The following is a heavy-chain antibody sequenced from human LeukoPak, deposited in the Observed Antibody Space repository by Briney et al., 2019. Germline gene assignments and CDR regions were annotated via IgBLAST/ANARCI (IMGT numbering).Heavy chain of an antibody. Sequence: SETLSLTCTVSGGSISSYYWSWIRQPAGKGLEWIGRIYTSGRTNYNPSLKSRVTISVDKSKNQFSLKLSSVTAADTAVYYCARAQQLGPYYFDYWGQGTLVTVSS. CDR2: IYTSGRT. CDR1: GGSISSYY. V-gene: IGHV4-4*07. D-gene: IGHD6-13*01. J-gene: IGHJ4*02. CDR3: ARAQQLGPYYFDY.